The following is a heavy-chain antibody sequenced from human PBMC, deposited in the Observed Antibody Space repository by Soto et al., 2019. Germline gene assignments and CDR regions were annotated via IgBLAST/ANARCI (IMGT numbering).Heavy chain of an antibody. D-gene: IGHD1-20*01. CDR3: ARDLITASGGPNWYFDL. J-gene: IGHJ2*01. V-gene: IGHV3-74*01. CDR1: GFTFSRHW. Sequence: VESGGGLVQPGGSLRLSCASSGFTFSRHWMHWVRQAPGKGLVWVARVNDDGSSTAYGDSVRGRFTLSRDNAKNTLYLQMDRLKTEDTALYYCARDLITASGGPNWYFDLWGRGTLVTVSS. CDR2: VNDDGSST.